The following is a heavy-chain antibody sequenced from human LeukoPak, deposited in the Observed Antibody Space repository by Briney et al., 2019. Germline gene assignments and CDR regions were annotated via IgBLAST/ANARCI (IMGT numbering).Heavy chain of an antibody. Sequence: PSETLSLTCTVSGGSISSGDYYWSWIRQPAGKGLEWIGRLYTKGSINYNPSLKSRVTISVDTSKNQFSLKLSSVTAADTAVYYCARGFYSNPYYYGSGSFPPNSYYYYYMDVWGKGTTVTVSS. CDR2: LYTKGSI. J-gene: IGHJ6*03. V-gene: IGHV4-61*02. CDR1: GGSISSGDYY. D-gene: IGHD3-10*01. CDR3: ARGFYSNPYYYGSGSFPPNSYYYYYMDV.